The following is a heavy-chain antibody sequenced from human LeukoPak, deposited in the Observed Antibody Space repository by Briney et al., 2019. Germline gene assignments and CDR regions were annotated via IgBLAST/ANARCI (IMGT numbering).Heavy chain of an antibody. J-gene: IGHJ4*02. Sequence: ASVKVSCKASGYTFTGYYMHWVRQAPGQGLEWMGRINPNSGGTNYAQKFQGRVTMTRDTSISTAYMELSRLRSDDTAVYYCARSPFRGYYTGMHFDYWGQGTLVTVSS. V-gene: IGHV1-2*06. CDR3: ARSPFRGYYTGMHFDY. CDR2: INPNSGGT. D-gene: IGHD3-3*01. CDR1: GYTFTGYY.